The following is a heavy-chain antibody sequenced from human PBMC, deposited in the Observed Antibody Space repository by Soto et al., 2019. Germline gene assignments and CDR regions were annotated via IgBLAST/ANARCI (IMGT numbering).Heavy chain of an antibody. CDR1: GFTFSSYV. D-gene: IGHD4-17*01. CDR3: AKDLHTTVTTNYYYGMDV. V-gene: IGHV3-23*01. CDR2: ISGSGGST. Sequence: GSLRLSCAASGFTFSSYVMSWVRQAPGKGLEWVSTISGSGGSTYYADSVKGRFTISRDNSKNTLYLQMNSLRAEDTAVYYCAKDLHTTVTTNYYYGMDVWGQGTTVTVS. J-gene: IGHJ6*02.